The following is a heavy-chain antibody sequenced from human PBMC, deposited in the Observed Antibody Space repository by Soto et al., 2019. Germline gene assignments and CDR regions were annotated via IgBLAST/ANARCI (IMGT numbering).Heavy chain of an antibody. J-gene: IGHJ6*03. Sequence: EVQLVESGGDLDQPGGSQKLSCAASGFTFSGSAMHWVRQASGKGLEWVGRIRSKANSYATAYAASVKGRFTISRDDSKITAYVQRNSLKTEDTAVYYCTTLVVGYSNYYYMDVWGKGTTVTVFS. V-gene: IGHV3-73*01. CDR2: IRSKANSYAT. CDR3: TTLVVGYSNYYYMDV. CDR1: GFTFSGSA. D-gene: IGHD2-21*01.